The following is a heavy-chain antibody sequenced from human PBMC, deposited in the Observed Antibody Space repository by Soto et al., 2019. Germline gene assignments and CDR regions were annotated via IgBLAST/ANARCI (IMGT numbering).Heavy chain of an antibody. CDR3: ARSIRGPRRFNGMDV. V-gene: IGHV2-70*13. CDR2: IERDDDDK. J-gene: IGHJ6*02. D-gene: IGHD1-20*01. Sequence: SGPTLVNPTETLTLTCTFSGFSLTRPGMCVSWIRQSPGKALEWLALIERDDDDKCYSTSLKTRLTISKDTRKNQVVLTMANMEPADTATYYCARSIRGPRRFNGMDVWGQGTTVTVSS. CDR1: GFSLTRPGMC.